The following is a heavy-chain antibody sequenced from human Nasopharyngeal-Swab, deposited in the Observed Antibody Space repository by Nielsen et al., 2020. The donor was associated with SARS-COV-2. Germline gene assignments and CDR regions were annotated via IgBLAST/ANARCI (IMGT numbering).Heavy chain of an antibody. D-gene: IGHD3-10*01. CDR1: GYTFTHYY. CDR2: INPSSGRT. J-gene: IGHJ3*02. V-gene: IGHV1-46*01. CDR3: ARGYYTSGTFYNDAFDI. Sequence: ASVKVSCKASGYTFTHYYIHWVRQAPGQGLEWMGFINPSSGRTDYAQKFQGRLTMTRDTSTNKVYMDLSSLRSEDTAIYYCARGYYTSGTFYNDAFDIWGPGTGVTVSS.